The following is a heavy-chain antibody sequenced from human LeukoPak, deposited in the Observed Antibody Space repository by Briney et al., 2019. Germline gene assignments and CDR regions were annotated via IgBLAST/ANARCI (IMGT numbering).Heavy chain of an antibody. CDR2: LYSGGST. Sequence: PGGSLRLSCAASGFSVSSNYMSWVRQAPEKGLEWVSLLYSGGSTLYADSLKGRVTISRDNSKNTLHLQMNSLRGEDTAVHYCAGSAIGDSRTGGAFDSWGQGTMVTVSS. J-gene: IGHJ3*02. V-gene: IGHV3-53*01. D-gene: IGHD3-10*01. CDR1: GFSVSSNY. CDR3: AGSAIGDSRTGGAFDS.